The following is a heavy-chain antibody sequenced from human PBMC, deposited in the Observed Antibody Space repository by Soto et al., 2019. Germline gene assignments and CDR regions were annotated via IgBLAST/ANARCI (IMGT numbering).Heavy chain of an antibody. J-gene: IGHJ3*02. D-gene: IGHD5-12*01. Sequence: PSETLSLTCAVYGGSFSGYYWSWIRQPPGKGLEWIGEINHSGSTNYNPSLKSRVTISVDTSKNQFSLKLSSVTAADTAVYYCARGRSATYGPGAFDIWGQGTMVTVSS. V-gene: IGHV4-34*01. CDR3: ARGRSATYGPGAFDI. CDR1: GGSFSGYY. CDR2: INHSGST.